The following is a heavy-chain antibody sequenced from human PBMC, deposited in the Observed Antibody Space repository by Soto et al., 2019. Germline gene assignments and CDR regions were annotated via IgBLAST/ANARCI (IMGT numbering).Heavy chain of an antibody. CDR3: ARGVGADY. CDR2: ISYDGSNK. V-gene: IGHV3-30-3*01. Sequence: QVQLVESGGGVVQPGRSLRLYCAASGFTFSSYAMHWVRQAPGKGLEWVAVISYDGSNKYYADSVKGRFTISRDNSKNTRYLQMNSLRAEDTAVYYCARGVGADYWGQGTLVTVSS. CDR1: GFTFSSYA. J-gene: IGHJ4*02. D-gene: IGHD1-26*01.